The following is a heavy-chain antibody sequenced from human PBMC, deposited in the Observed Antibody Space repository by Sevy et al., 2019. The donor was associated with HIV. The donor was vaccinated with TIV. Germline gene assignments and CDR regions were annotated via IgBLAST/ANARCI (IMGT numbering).Heavy chain of an antibody. D-gene: IGHD4-17*01. Sequence: GVSLRLSCAASGFTFDDYAMHWVRQAPGKGLEWVSGISWNSGNIGYADSVKGRFTISRDNGKNTLYLQMNSLRAEDTALYYCAKDRSYGGNSFDFWGQRTLVTVSS. CDR2: ISWNSGNI. CDR1: GFTFDDYA. J-gene: IGHJ4*02. V-gene: IGHV3-9*01. CDR3: AKDRSYGGNSFDF.